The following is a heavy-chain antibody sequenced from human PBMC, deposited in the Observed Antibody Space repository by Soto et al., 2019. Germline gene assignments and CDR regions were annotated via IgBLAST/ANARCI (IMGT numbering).Heavy chain of an antibody. D-gene: IGHD3-22*01. CDR3: ARDLLHYYDSSGAIGY. CDR2: ISYDGSNK. J-gene: IGHJ4*02. Sequence: GGSLRLSCAASGFTFSSYPMHWVRQAPGKGLEWVAVISYDGSNKYYADSVKGRFTISRDNSKNTLYLQMNSLRAEDTAVYYCARDLLHYYDSSGAIGYWGQGTLVTVSS. V-gene: IGHV3-30-3*01. CDR1: GFTFSSYP.